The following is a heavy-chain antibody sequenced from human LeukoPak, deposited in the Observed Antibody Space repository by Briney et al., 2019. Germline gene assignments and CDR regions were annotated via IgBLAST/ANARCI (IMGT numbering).Heavy chain of an antibody. CDR3: ARADIGYYGSGSNNWFDP. J-gene: IGHJ5*02. Sequence: SETLSLTCTVSGGSINSGNHYWGWIRQSPGKGLEWIGNIYYSGSTYYNPSLKSRVTLSIDTSKNQFSLRLSSVTAADTAVYYCARADIGYYGSGSNNWFDPWGQGTLVTVSS. V-gene: IGHV4-39*07. CDR2: IYYSGST. D-gene: IGHD3-10*01. CDR1: GGSINSGNHY.